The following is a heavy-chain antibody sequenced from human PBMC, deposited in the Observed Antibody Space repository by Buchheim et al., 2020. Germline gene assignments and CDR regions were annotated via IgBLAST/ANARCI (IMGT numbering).Heavy chain of an antibody. CDR3: ARGRGSYSLDS. D-gene: IGHD1-26*01. Sequence: QVQLVESGGGVVQPGRSLRLSCAASGFTFSSYAMHWVRQAPGKGLEWVAVISSDGTNKYYADSVKGRFTISRDSSKSPLFLQMISPRGDDTAVYYCARGRGSYSLDSWGQGTL. CDR1: GFTFSSYA. V-gene: IGHV3-30*04. J-gene: IGHJ4*02. CDR2: ISSDGTNK.